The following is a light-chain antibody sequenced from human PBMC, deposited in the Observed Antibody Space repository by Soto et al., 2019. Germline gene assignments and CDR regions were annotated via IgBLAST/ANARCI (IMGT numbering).Light chain of an antibody. CDR1: QIISSY. J-gene: IGKJ1*01. V-gene: IGKV1-17*01. CDR2: AAS. Sequence: DIQMTQSPSSLSASVVDRVTITFRASQIISSYLNWYQQKPGKAPKRLIYAASSLQSGVPSRFSGSGSGTEFTLTISSLQPDDFATYYCQHYNSYGTFGQGTKVDIK. CDR3: QHYNSYGT.